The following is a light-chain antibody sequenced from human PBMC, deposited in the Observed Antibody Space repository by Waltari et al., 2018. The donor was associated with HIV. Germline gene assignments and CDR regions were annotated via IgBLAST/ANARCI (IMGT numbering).Light chain of an antibody. CDR2: EAT. Sequence: QPALTQPASVSGSPGQSLTISCSRSTTALVDNYFCWYQQHPGKAPKLLIYEATKRPSGISDRFSGSKSDGTASLTISGLRSEDEAQYFCGSWSSKGTPWVFGGGTKVTVL. CDR1: TTALVDNY. V-gene: IGLV2-14*01. J-gene: IGLJ3*02. CDR3: GSWSSKGTPWV.